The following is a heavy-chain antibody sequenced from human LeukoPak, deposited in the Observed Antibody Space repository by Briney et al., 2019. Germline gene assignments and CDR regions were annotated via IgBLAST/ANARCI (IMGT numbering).Heavy chain of an antibody. J-gene: IGHJ4*02. D-gene: IGHD2-2*01. V-gene: IGHV4-59*01. CDR1: GGSISSYY. CDR3: ARETPAGPLDY. CDR2: IYYSGST. Sequence: PSETLSLTCTVSGGSISSYYWSWIRQPPGEGVEWIGYIYYSGSTNYNPSLKSRVTISVDTSKNQFSLKLSSVTAADTAVYYCARETPAGPLDYWGQGTLVTVSS.